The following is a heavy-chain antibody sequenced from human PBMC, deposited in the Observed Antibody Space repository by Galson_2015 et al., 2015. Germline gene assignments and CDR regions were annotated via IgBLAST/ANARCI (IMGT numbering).Heavy chain of an antibody. J-gene: IGHJ4*02. Sequence: SLRLSCAASGFTFSSYAMHWVRQAPGKGLEWVAVISYDGSNKYYADSVKGRFTISRDNSKNTLYLQMNSLRAEDTAVYYCARVHIVVVAAIQGSLDCWGQGTLVTVSS. D-gene: IGHD2-21*02. CDR2: ISYDGSNK. CDR3: ARVHIVVVAAIQGSLDC. CDR1: GFTFSSYA. V-gene: IGHV3-30-3*01.